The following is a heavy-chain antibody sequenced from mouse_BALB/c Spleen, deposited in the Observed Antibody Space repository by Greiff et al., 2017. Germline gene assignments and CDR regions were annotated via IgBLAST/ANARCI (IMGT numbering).Heavy chain of an antibody. Sequence: EVKLMESGGGLVQPKGSLKLSCAASGFTFNTYAMNWVRQAPGKGLEWVARIRSKSNNYATYYADSVKDRFTISRDDSQSMLYLQINNLKTEDTAMYYCVRLGTVVSMDYWGQGTSVTVSS. CDR3: VRLGTVVSMDY. CDR1: GFTFNTYA. J-gene: IGHJ4*01. V-gene: IGHV10-1*02. D-gene: IGHD1-1*01. CDR2: IRSKSNNYAT.